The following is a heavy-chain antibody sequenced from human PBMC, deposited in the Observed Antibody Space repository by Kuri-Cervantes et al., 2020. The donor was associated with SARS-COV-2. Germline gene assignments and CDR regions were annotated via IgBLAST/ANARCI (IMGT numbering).Heavy chain of an antibody. D-gene: IGHD6-19*01. CDR3: ARDHRIAVAALDY. CDR1: GFTFSSYA. V-gene: IGHV3-30-3*01. Sequence: LSLPCADSGFTFSSYAMHWVRQAPGKGLEWVAVISYDGSNKYYADSVKGRLTISRDNSKNTLYLQMNSLRAEDTAVYYCARDHRIAVAALDYWGQGTLVTVSS. J-gene: IGHJ4*02. CDR2: ISYDGSNK.